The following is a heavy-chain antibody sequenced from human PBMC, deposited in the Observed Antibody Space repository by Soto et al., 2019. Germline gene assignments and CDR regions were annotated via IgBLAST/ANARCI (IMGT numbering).Heavy chain of an antibody. Sequence: SETLSLTCAVYGGSFSGYYWTWIRQPPGTGLEWIGEINHSGSTNYNPPLKSRATISLDTSKSQFSLKLSSVTAADTAVYFCASIDIVATPDAFDTWGQGTMVTVSS. CDR3: ASIDIVATPDAFDT. CDR2: INHSGST. D-gene: IGHD1-26*01. CDR1: GGSFSGYY. J-gene: IGHJ3*02. V-gene: IGHV4-34*01.